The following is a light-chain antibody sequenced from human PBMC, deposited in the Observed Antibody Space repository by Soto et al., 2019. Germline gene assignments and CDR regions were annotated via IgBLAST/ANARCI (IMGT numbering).Light chain of an antibody. CDR2: GAS. J-gene: IGKJ2*01. CDR1: QSVSSSY. V-gene: IGKV3-20*01. Sequence: EIVLTQSPGTLSLSPGERATLSCRASQSVSSSYLAWYQQKPGQAPRLLIYGASSRATGIPDRFSGSGSGTDCTLTISRLEPEDFAVYYCQKYGSSPYTFGQGTKREIK. CDR3: QKYGSSPYT.